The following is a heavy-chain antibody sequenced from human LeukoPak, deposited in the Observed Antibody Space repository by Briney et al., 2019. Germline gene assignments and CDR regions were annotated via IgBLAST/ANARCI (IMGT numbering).Heavy chain of an antibody. D-gene: IGHD3-22*01. CDR3: ARGTDYYDSSGYYFDY. CDR1: GYTFTSYG. CDR2: IIPILGIA. J-gene: IGHJ4*02. V-gene: IGHV1-69*04. Sequence: ASVKVSCKASGYTFTSYGISWVRQAPGQGLEWMGRIIPILGIANYAQKFQGRVTITADKSTSTAYMELSSLRSEDTAVYYCARGTDYYDSSGYYFDYWGQGTLVTVSS.